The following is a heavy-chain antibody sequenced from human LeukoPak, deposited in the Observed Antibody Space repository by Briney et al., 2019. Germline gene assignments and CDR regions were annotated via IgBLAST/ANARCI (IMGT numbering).Heavy chain of an antibody. CDR1: GFTFSNYW. Sequence: PGGSLRLSCAASGFTFSNYWMNWVRQAPGKGLEWVANIQQDGSEKHYADSVRGRFTISRDNAKNSLYLQMNSLRAEDTAVYYCSGDPQEHEVVIDYWGQGTLVTVSS. CDR3: SGDPQEHEVVIDY. CDR2: IQQDGSEK. D-gene: IGHD2-21*01. V-gene: IGHV3-7*01. J-gene: IGHJ4*02.